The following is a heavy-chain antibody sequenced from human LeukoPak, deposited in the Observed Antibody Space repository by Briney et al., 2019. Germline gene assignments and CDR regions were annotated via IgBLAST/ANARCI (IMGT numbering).Heavy chain of an antibody. Sequence: GGTLRFSCAASGFTFANYAMNWVRQAPGKGLECGSTITVSGGGTYYADSVKGRFTISRDNSKNTVYLQMNSLRAEDTAIYYCAKLGGRTIYFETDSWGQGTLVTVSS. D-gene: IGHD2-15*01. CDR3: AKLGGRTIYFETDS. V-gene: IGHV3-23*01. CDR1: GFTFANYA. J-gene: IGHJ4*02. CDR2: ITVSGGGT.